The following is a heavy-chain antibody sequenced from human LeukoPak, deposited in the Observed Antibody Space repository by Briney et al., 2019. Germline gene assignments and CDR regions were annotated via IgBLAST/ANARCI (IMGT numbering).Heavy chain of an antibody. Sequence: GGSLRLSCAASGFTFSNSAMGWVRQAPGKGLEWVSSITNNGGRTYYADSVKGRFTISRDNSKNMLYLQMNSLRAEDTAVYYCAKVCCSGDNYWGQGTLVTVSS. CDR1: GFTFSNSA. J-gene: IGHJ4*02. D-gene: IGHD2-15*01. CDR3: AKVCCSGDNY. CDR2: ITNNGGRT. V-gene: IGHV3-23*01.